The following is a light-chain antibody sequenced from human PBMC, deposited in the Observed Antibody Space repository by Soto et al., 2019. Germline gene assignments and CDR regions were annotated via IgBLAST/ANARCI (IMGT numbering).Light chain of an antibody. J-gene: IGKJ1*01. CDR1: QSVSSN. Sequence: EIVMTQSPATRSVSPGERATLSCRASQSVSSNLAWYQQKPGQAPRLLIYGASTRATGIPATFSGSGSGTEFTLTISSLQSEDFAVYYCQQYHNWWTFGQGTKVDI. CDR3: QQYHNWWT. V-gene: IGKV3-15*01. CDR2: GAS.